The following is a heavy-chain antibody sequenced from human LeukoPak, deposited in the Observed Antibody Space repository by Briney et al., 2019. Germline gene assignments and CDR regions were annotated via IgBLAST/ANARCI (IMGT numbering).Heavy chain of an antibody. CDR3: ATSSGSSA. D-gene: IGHD3-10*01. V-gene: IGHV3-11*01. Sequence: PGGSLRLSCAASGFTFSDYYMSWFRQAPGKGLEWVSYISTSGDIIRYTDSVKGRFTISRDDARNSLYLQMNSLRAEDSAVYYCATSSGSSAWGQGTLVTVSS. CDR1: GFTFSDYY. CDR2: ISTSGDII. J-gene: IGHJ5*02.